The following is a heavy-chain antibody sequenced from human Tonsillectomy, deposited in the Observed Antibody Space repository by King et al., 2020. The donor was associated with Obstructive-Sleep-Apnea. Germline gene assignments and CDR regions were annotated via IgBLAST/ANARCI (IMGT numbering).Heavy chain of an antibody. CDR2: INHSGST. CDR3: ARGSSSWYPDYFDF. CDR1: GVSFSDYY. V-gene: IGHV4-34*01. J-gene: IGHJ4*02. Sequence: VQLQQWGAGLLKPSETLSLTCAVYGVSFSDYYWSWIRQPPGKGLEWIGEINHSGSTNSNPSLKSRVTISVDTSKNQFSLKLSSVTAADTAVYYCARGSSSWYPDYFDFWGQGTLVTVSS. D-gene: IGHD6-13*01.